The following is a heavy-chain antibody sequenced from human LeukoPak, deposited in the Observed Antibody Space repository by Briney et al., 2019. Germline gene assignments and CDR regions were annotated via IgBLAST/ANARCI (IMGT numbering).Heavy chain of an antibody. Sequence: SETLSLTCAVYGESFSGYYWSWIRQPPGKGLEWIGEINHSGSTNYNPSLKSRIAISVDMSKNQFSLKLSSVTAADTAVYYCARGRWEIADYWGQGTLVTVSS. J-gene: IGHJ4*02. CDR3: ARGRWEIADY. D-gene: IGHD1-26*01. V-gene: IGHV4-34*01. CDR2: INHSGST. CDR1: GESFSGYY.